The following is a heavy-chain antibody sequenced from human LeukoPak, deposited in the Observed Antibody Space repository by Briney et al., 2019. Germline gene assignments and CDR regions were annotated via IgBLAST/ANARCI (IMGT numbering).Heavy chain of an antibody. CDR3: ARGLAGLLFDY. CDR1: GGSISSGGYS. CDR2: IYTSGST. J-gene: IGHJ4*02. V-gene: IGHV4-61*02. D-gene: IGHD2-21*01. Sequence: PSETLSLTCAVSGGSISSGGYSWSWIRQPAGKGLEWIGRIYTSGSTNYNPSLKSRVTMSVDTSKNQFSLKLSSVTAADTAVYYCARGLAGLLFDYWGQGTLVTVSS.